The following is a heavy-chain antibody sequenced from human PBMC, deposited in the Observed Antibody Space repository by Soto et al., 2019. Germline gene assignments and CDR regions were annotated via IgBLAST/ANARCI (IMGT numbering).Heavy chain of an antibody. D-gene: IGHD2-8*01. CDR2: ISSSSSTI. Sequence: GGSLRLSCAASGFTFSSYSMNWVRQAPGKGLEWVSYISSSSSTIYYADSVKGRFTISRDNAKNSLYLQMNSLRDEDTAVYYCARDWENRYCTNGVCYRTPGFKYYYYGMDVWGQGTTVTVSS. CDR3: ARDWENRYCTNGVCYRTPGFKYYYYGMDV. CDR1: GFTFSSYS. V-gene: IGHV3-48*02. J-gene: IGHJ6*02.